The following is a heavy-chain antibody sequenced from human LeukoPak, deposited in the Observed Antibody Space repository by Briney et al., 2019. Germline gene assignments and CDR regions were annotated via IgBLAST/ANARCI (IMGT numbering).Heavy chain of an antibody. V-gene: IGHV3-23*01. CDR2: ISGSGGST. J-gene: IGHJ4*02. Sequence: GGSLRLSCAASGFTFSSYAMSWVRQAPGKGLEWVSAISGSGGSTYYADSVKGRFTISRDNSKNTLYLQMNSLRAEDTAVYYCARGGSGFTFGGVIVIPRPFDYWGQGTLVTVSS. CDR3: ARGGSGFTFGGVIVIPRPFDY. CDR1: GFTFSSYA. D-gene: IGHD3-16*02.